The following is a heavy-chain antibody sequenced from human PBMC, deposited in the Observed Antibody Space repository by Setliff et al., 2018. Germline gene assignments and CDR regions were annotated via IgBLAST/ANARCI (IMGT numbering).Heavy chain of an antibody. D-gene: IGHD2-2*01. CDR2: IYHSGST. J-gene: IGHJ4*02. CDR1: GGSISSSSYY. V-gene: IGHV4-39*07. Sequence: SETLSLTCTVSGGSISSSSYYWGWIRQPPGKGLEWIGSIYHSGSTYYNPSLKSRVTISVDTSKNQFSLKLSSVTAADTAVYYCARVVPAAMYFDYWGQGTLVTV. CDR3: ARVVPAAMYFDY.